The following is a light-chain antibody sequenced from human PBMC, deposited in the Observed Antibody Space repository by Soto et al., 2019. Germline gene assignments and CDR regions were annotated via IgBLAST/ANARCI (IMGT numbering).Light chain of an antibody. Sequence: DIQMTQYPSTLPSSSGVSVTLTCRASQRVGGALVWYQQKPGKAPKVLIYGGSSLESGVPSRFSGSGSGTEFTLTIGSLPPDDVETYYCLQYFTYPFTFGGGTKVDIK. CDR2: GGS. J-gene: IGKJ4*01. CDR3: LQYFTYPFT. CDR1: QRVGGA. V-gene: IGKV1-5*03.